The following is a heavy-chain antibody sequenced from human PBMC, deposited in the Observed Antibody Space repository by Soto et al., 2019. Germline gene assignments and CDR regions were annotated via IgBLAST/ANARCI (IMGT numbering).Heavy chain of an antibody. J-gene: IGHJ4*02. CDR3: AREQEGIAAAETPPLDY. CDR1: GFTFSSYT. Sequence: GGSLRLSCAASGFTFSSYTMNWVRQAPGRGLEWASSIGTSSSYIYYADSVKGRFTISRDNAKNSLFLQMNSLRADDTAVYYCAREQEGIAAAETPPLDYWGQGTLVTVSS. V-gene: IGHV3-21*01. CDR2: IGTSSSYI. D-gene: IGHD6-13*01.